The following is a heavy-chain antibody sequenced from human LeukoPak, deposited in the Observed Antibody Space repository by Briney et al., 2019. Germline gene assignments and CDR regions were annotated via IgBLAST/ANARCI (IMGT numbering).Heavy chain of an antibody. J-gene: IGHJ4*02. CDR1: GGSISSSSYY. CDR3: ARQRGYSGYVPDY. D-gene: IGHD5-12*01. Sequence: SETLSLTCTVSGGSISSSSYYWGWIRQPPGKGLEWIGSIYYRGSTYYNPSLKSRVTISVDTSKNQFSLKLSSVTAADTAVYYCARQRGYSGYVPDYWGQGTLVTVSS. V-gene: IGHV4-39*01. CDR2: IYYRGST.